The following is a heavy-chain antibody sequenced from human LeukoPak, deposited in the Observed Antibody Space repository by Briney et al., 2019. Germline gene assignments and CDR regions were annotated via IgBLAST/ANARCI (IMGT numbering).Heavy chain of an antibody. V-gene: IGHV4-4*02. CDR1: GGSISSDNW. J-gene: IGHJ4*02. Sequence: SETLSLTCAVSGGSISSDNWWSWVRQPPGKGLEWIGEVYPSGSINYNPSLKSRVTISVDKSKNQFSLKLSSMTAADTAVDYCARREQRLSMGYLGYWGQGALVTVSS. CDR3: ARREQRLSMGYLGY. CDR2: VYPSGSI. D-gene: IGHD6-25*01.